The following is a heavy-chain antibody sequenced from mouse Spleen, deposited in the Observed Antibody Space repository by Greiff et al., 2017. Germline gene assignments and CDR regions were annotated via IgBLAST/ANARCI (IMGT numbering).Heavy chain of an antibody. J-gene: IGHJ4*01. V-gene: IGHV1-20*01. CDR1: GYSFTGYF. CDR3: ASGPYYYAMDY. CDR2: INPYNGDT. Sequence: VQLKQSGPELVKPGDSVKISCKASGYSFTGYFMNWVMQSHGKSLEWIGRINPYNGDTFYNQKFKGKATLTVDKSSSTAHMELRSLTSEDSAVYYCASGPYYYAMDYWGQGTSVTVSS.